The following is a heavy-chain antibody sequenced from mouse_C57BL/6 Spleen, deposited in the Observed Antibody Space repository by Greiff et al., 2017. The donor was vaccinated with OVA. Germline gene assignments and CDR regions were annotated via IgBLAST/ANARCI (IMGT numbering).Heavy chain of an antibody. Sequence: VKVVESGAELVKPGASVKLSCKASGYTFTEYTIHWVKQRSGQGLEWIGWFYPGSGSIKYNEKFKDKATLTADKSSSTVYMELSRLTSEDSAVYFCARHEDRYYSLDYWGQGTTLTVSS. CDR1: GYTFTEYT. CDR2: FYPGSGSI. D-gene: IGHD2-12*01. J-gene: IGHJ2*01. CDR3: ARHEDRYYSLDY. V-gene: IGHV1-62-2*01.